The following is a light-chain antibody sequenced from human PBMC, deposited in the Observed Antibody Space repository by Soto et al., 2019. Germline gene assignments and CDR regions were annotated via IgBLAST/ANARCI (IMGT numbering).Light chain of an antibody. CDR3: QQYNRYWT. J-gene: IGKJ1*01. CDR2: KAS. Sequence: DIQMTQSPSTLSASVGDRVTITCRASQSISSWLAWYQQKPGKAPKLLIYKASSLESGVPSRFSGSGSGTELTLTITGLQPDGCATCYFQQYNRYWTFGQGTKVEIK. CDR1: QSISSW. V-gene: IGKV1-5*03.